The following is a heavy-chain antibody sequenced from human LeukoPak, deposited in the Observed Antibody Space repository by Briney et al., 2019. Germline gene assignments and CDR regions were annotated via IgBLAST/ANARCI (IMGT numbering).Heavy chain of an antibody. CDR2: IKEDGSEK. V-gene: IGHV3-7*01. Sequence: GGSLRLSCAASGFTFSSYWMSWVRQAPGKGLEWVANIKEDGSEKYYVDSVKGRFTISRDNSKNTLYLQMNSLRAEDTAVYYCARVRAARGWLFYIWGQGTMVTVSS. J-gene: IGHJ3*02. CDR3: ARVRAARGWLFYI. D-gene: IGHD6-19*01. CDR1: GFTFSSYW.